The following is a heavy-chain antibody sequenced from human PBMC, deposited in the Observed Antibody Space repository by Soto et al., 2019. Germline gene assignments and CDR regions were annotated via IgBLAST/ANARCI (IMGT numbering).Heavy chain of an antibody. V-gene: IGHV4-31*03. D-gene: IGHD2-15*01. CDR2: IYYSGST. CDR3: ARDVGYCSGGSCPDAFDI. J-gene: IGHJ3*02. Sequence: SETLSLTCTVSGGSISSGGYYWSWTRQHPGKGLEWIGYIYYSGSTYYNPSLKSRVTISVDTSKNQFSLKLSSVTAADTAVYYCARDVGYCSGGSCPDAFDIWGQGTMVTVSS. CDR1: GGSISSGGYY.